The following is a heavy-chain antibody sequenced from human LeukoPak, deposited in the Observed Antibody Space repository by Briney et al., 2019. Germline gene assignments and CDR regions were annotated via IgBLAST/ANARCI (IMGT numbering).Heavy chain of an antibody. CDR3: ARELPAAAGTDWFDP. CDR1: GGSISSSSYY. V-gene: IGHV4-39*07. CDR2: IYYSGST. J-gene: IGHJ5*02. D-gene: IGHD6-13*01. Sequence: PSETLSLTCTVSGGSISSSSYYWGWIRQPPGKGLEWIGSIYYSGSTYYNPSLKSRVTISVDTSKNQFSLKLSSVTAADTAVYYCARELPAAAGTDWFDPWGQGTLVTVSS.